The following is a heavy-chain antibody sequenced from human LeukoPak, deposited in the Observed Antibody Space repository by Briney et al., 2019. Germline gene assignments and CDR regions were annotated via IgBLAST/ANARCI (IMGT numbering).Heavy chain of an antibody. V-gene: IGHV4-59*05. CDR1: GGSISSYY. D-gene: IGHD3-22*01. CDR2: IYYSGST. Sequence: PSETLSLTCTVSGGSISSYYWSWIRQPPGKGLEWIGSIYYSGSTYYNPSLKSRVTISVDTSKNQFSLKLSSVTAADTAVYYCARHGSNYYDSSGYPDYWGQGTLVTVSS. CDR3: ARHGSNYYDSSGYPDY. J-gene: IGHJ4*02.